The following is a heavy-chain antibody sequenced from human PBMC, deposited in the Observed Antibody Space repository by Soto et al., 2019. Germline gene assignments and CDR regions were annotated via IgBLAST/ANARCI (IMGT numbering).Heavy chain of an antibody. Sequence: QVQLVQSGAEVKKPGSSVKVSCKASGGTFSSYAISWVRQAPGQGLEWMGGIIPIFGTANYAQKFQGRVTITADESTSTAYMELSSLRSEDTAVCYCASLVNNYDSSHLLYWYFDLWGRGTLVTVSS. D-gene: IGHD3-22*01. CDR2: IIPIFGTA. V-gene: IGHV1-69*12. CDR3: ASLVNNYDSSHLLYWYFDL. CDR1: GGTFSSYA. J-gene: IGHJ2*01.